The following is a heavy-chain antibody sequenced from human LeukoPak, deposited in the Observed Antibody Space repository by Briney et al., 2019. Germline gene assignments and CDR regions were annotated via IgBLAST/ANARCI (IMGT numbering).Heavy chain of an antibody. CDR1: GYSFTSYW. V-gene: IGHV5-10-1*04. CDR3: ARQARGIVAPTNWFDP. CDR2: IDPSDSYT. D-gene: IGHD6-13*01. Sequence: PGGSLRLSCKGSGYSFTSYWISGVRQMPGKGLEWMGRIDPSDSYTNYSPSFQGQVTISADRSISTAYLQWSSLKASDTAMYYCARQARGIVAPTNWFDPWGQGTLVTVSS. J-gene: IGHJ5*02.